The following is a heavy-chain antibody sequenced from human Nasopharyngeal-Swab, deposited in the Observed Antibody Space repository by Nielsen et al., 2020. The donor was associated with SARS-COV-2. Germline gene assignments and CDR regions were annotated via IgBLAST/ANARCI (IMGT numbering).Heavy chain of an antibody. CDR3: AKGVSAFDY. V-gene: IGHV3-23*01. D-gene: IGHD6-13*01. CDR1: GFTFSSYA. Sequence: GESLKISCAASGFTFSSYAMSWVRQAPGKGLEWVSAISGSGGSTYYADSVKGRFTISRDNSKNTLYLQMNSLRAEDTAVYYCAKGVSAFDYWGQGTLATVSS. CDR2: ISGSGGST. J-gene: IGHJ4*02.